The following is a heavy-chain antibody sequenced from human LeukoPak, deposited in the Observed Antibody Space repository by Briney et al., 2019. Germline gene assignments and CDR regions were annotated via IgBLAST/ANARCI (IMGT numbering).Heavy chain of an antibody. Sequence: GASVKVSCKASGYIFTSYYMHWVRQAPGQGLEWMGIINPSGGSTSYAQKFQGRVTMTRDTSTSTVYMELSSLRSEDTAVYYCAREGVDIVATIRFDYWSQGTLVTVSS. CDR2: INPSGGST. J-gene: IGHJ4*02. CDR1: GYIFTSYY. CDR3: AREGVDIVATIRFDY. D-gene: IGHD5-12*01. V-gene: IGHV1-46*01.